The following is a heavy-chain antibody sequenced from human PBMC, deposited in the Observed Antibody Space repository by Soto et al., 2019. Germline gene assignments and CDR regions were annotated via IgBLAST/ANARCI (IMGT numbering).Heavy chain of an antibody. CDR2: ISGSGGST. CDR3: AKGEWLVRFRYYYGMDV. CDR1: GVTLCSYA. J-gene: IGHJ6*02. Sequence: GSIRLSSAASGVTLCSYAMGGVRQDTGKGLEWVSAISGSGGSTYYADSVKGRFTISRDNSKNTLYLQMNSLRAEDTAVYYCAKGEWLVRFRYYYGMDVWGQGTTV. V-gene: IGHV3-23*01. D-gene: IGHD6-19*01.